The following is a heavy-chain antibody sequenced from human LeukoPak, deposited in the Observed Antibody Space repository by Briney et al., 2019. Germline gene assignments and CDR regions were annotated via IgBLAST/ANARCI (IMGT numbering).Heavy chain of an antibody. V-gene: IGHV3-23*01. CDR3: AKGGRQRDSSSFDLYFDY. J-gene: IGHJ4*02. CDR2: ISDSGATT. Sequence: GGSLRLSCAASGFTFSTYAMTWVRQVPGKGLEWVSTISDSGATTYYADSVKGRFTISRDNSKNTLYLQMNSLRAEDTAVYYCAKGGRQRDSSSFDLYFDYWGQGTLVTVSS. D-gene: IGHD6-13*01. CDR1: GFTFSTYA.